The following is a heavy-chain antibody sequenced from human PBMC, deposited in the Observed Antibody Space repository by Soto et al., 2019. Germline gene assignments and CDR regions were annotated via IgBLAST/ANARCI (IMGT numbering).Heavy chain of an antibody. D-gene: IGHD6-6*01. Sequence: GGSLRLSCAASGFTFSSYSMNWVRQAPGKGLEWVSYISSSSSTIYYADSVKGRFTISRDNAKNSLYLQMNSLRDEDTAVYYCARATYSSSSGHYFFDYWGQGTLVTVSS. CDR2: ISSSSSTI. CDR3: ARATYSSSSGHYFFDY. CDR1: GFTFSSYS. V-gene: IGHV3-48*02. J-gene: IGHJ4*02.